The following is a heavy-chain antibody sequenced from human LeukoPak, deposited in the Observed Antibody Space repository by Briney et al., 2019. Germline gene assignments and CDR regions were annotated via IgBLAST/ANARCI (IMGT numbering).Heavy chain of an antibody. D-gene: IGHD6-13*01. J-gene: IGHJ4*02. V-gene: IGHV3-30*18. CDR3: AKDREITASGTFDY. Sequence: GGSLRLSCAASGFTFNNYGIHYVRQAPGRGLEWVAVISDDGRHKNYADSVKGRFTISRDNSNNTLYLQMNSLIVEDTGVYYCAKDREITASGTFDYWGQGTLVTVSS. CDR2: ISDDGRHK. CDR1: GFTFNNYG.